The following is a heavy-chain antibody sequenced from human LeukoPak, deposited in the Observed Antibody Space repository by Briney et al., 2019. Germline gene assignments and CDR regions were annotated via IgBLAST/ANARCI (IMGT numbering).Heavy chain of an antibody. CDR1: GFTFDDYG. Sequence: PGGSLRLSCAASGFTFDDYGMSWVRQAPGKGLEWVSSISSSSSYIYYADSVKGRFTISRDNAKNSLYLQMDSLRAEDTAVYYCAREGYYYDSSNYFDHWGQGTLVTVSS. D-gene: IGHD3-22*01. J-gene: IGHJ4*02. CDR2: ISSSSSYI. V-gene: IGHV3-21*01. CDR3: AREGYYYDSSNYFDH.